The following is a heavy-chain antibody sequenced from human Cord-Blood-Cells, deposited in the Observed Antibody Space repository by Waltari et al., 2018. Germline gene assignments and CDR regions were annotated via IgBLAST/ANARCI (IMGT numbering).Heavy chain of an antibody. Sequence: QVQLQESGPGLVKPSETLSLTCTVSGGSISSYYWSWLRQPPGKGLEWIGYIYYSGRTNYDPSLKSRVTIAVDTSKNQFSLKLSSVTAADTAVYYCARHKVYDSSGYYDAFDIWGQGTMVTVSS. CDR3: ARHKVYDSSGYYDAFDI. J-gene: IGHJ3*02. CDR2: IYYSGRT. CDR1: GGSISSYY. V-gene: IGHV4-59*08. D-gene: IGHD3-22*01.